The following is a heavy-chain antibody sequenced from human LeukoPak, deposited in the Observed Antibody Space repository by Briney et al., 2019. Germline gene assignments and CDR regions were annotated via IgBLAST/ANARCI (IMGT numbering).Heavy chain of an antibody. D-gene: IGHD3/OR15-3a*01. J-gene: IGHJ6*02. CDR1: GGSISSYY. Sequence: SETLSLTCTVSGGSISSYYWSWIRQPPGKGLEWIGYIYYSGSTNYNPSLKSRVTISVDTSKNQFSLKLSSVTAADTAVYYCARLSWTPESYGMDVWGQGTTVTVSS. CDR2: IYYSGST. V-gene: IGHV4-59*08. CDR3: ARLSWTPESYGMDV.